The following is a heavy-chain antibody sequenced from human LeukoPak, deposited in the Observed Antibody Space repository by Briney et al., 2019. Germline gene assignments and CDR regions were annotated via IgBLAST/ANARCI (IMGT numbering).Heavy chain of an antibody. Sequence: ASVTVSCKASGYTFTGYYIHWVRQAPGQGLEWMGWINPDSGGTKYAQKFRGRVTMTRDTSISTAYMELSRLTSDDTAVYYCAREGQYYDTSGFFDYWGQGTLVTVSS. CDR2: INPDSGGT. D-gene: IGHD3-22*01. J-gene: IGHJ4*02. CDR1: GYTFTGYY. V-gene: IGHV1-2*02. CDR3: AREGQYYDTSGFFDY.